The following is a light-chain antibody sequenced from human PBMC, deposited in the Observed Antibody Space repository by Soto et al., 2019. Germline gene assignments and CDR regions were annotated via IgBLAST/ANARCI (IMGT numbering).Light chain of an antibody. CDR1: SSDVGDYNF. CDR2: EVS. CDR3: GSHTSSSIRV. J-gene: IGLJ3*02. Sequence: QSALTQPASVSGSPGQSITISCTGTSSDVGDYNFVSWYQQLPGKAPKLMIYEVSHRPSGVSNRFSGSKSGNTASLTISGLLAEDEAHYYCGSHTSSSIRVFGGGTKLTVL. V-gene: IGLV2-14*03.